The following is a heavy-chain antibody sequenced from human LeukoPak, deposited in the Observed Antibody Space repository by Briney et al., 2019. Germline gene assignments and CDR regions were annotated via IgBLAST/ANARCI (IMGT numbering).Heavy chain of an antibody. CDR2: INTNTGNP. V-gene: IGHV7-4-1*02. Sequence: ASVKVSCKASGYTFTSYAMHWVRQAPGQGLEWMGWINTNTGNPTYAQGFTGRFVFSLGTSVSTASLQISSLTAEDTAVYYCSRGGEGMVAPSYWGQGTLVTVSS. J-gene: IGHJ4*02. D-gene: IGHD1-26*01. CDR1: GYTFTSYA. CDR3: SRGGEGMVAPSY.